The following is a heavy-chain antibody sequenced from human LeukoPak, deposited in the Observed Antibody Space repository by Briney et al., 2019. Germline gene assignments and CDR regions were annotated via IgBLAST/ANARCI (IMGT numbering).Heavy chain of an antibody. CDR1: GFIFSSYE. CDR3: ARQMRRGRGSYFYFDY. V-gene: IGHV3-48*03. Sequence: GGSLRLSCAASGFIFSSYETNWVRQAPGKGLEWVSYISSGGSIIYYADSVRGRFTISRDNAKNSLYLQMNSLRAEDTAVYYCARQMRRGRGSYFYFDYWGQGTLVTVSS. J-gene: IGHJ4*02. D-gene: IGHD1-26*01. CDR2: ISSGGSII.